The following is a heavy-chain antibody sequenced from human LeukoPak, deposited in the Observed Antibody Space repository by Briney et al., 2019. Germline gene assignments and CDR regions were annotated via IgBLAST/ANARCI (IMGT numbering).Heavy chain of an antibody. CDR3: AKDVGATGEGRFDY. V-gene: IGHV1-24*01. CDR2: FDPEDGET. D-gene: IGHD1-26*01. CDR1: GYTLTELS. Sequence: VASVKVSCKVSGYTLTELSMHWVRQAPGKGLEWMGGFDPEDGETIYAQKFQGRVTMTEDTSTDTACMELNSLRAEDTAVYYCAKDVGATGEGRFDYWGQGTLVTVSS. J-gene: IGHJ4*02.